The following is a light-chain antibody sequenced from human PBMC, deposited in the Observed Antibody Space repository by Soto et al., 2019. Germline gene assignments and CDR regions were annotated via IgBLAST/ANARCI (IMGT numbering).Light chain of an antibody. J-gene: IGKJ1*01. V-gene: IGKV1-5*01. CDR2: HAS. Sequence: DIQMTQSPSTLSASVGDRVTITCRASQSLSYWLAWYQQKPGKAPKVLIYHASNLQSGVPSRFSGSGSGTEFTLTISSLQPDDFATYYCQQYNSYSFGQGTKVDIK. CDR1: QSLSYW. CDR3: QQYNSYS.